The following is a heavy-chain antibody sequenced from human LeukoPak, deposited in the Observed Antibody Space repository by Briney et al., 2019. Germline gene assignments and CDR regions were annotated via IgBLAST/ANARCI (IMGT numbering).Heavy chain of an antibody. V-gene: IGHV4-31*03. J-gene: IGHJ5*02. Sequence: SETLSLTCTVSGGSISSGGYYWSWIRQHPGKGLEWIGYIYYSGSTYYNPSLKSRVTISVDTSKNQFFLKLSSVTAADTAVYYCASQVIGWFDPWGQGTLVTVSS. D-gene: IGHD2-21*01. CDR3: ASQVIGWFDP. CDR2: IYYSGST. CDR1: GGSISSGGYY.